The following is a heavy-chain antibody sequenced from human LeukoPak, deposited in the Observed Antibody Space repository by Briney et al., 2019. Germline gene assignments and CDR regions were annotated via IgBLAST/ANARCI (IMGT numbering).Heavy chain of an antibody. V-gene: IGHV4-31*03. D-gene: IGHD3-22*01. CDR1: GASFSSGDQY. J-gene: IGHJ4*02. CDR3: SRGLDSRKLGY. CDR2: IHPSGNL. Sequence: SETLSLTCTVSGASFSSGDQYWNWIRQSPGKGLEWIGSIHPSGNLYNNPSLESRVTLSIDTSKNQFSLNLNSVTAADTVVYFCSRGLDSRKLGYWGQGTLVTVSS.